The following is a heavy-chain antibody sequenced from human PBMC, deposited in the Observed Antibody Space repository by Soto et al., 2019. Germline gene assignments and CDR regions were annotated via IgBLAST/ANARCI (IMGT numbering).Heavy chain of an antibody. V-gene: IGHV1-8*01. J-gene: IGHJ4*02. CDR1: GFTFITYD. CDR2: MNPNNGNA. Sequence: AEVKVSCKSSGFTFITYDFSWVRQAAGQGLEWMGWMNPNNGNAGFAQKFRGRINMTRNTSISTAYLELSSLRSDDSAVYFCARRKERSGPYYLARWGQGTQVTVSS. CDR3: ARRKERSGPYYLAR. D-gene: IGHD6-25*01.